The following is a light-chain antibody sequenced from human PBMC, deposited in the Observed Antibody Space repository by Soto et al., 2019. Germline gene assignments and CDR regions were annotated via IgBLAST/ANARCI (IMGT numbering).Light chain of an antibody. CDR1: SGHSSYA. V-gene: IGLV4-69*01. J-gene: IGLJ3*02. CDR3: QTWGTGAWV. Sequence: QAVVTQSPSASASLGASVKLTCTLSSGHSSYAIAWYQQQPEKGTRYLMNLNSDGSHSKGDGIPDRFSGSSSGAEHYLTISSLQSEDEADYYCQTWGTGAWVFGGGTKLTVL. CDR2: LNSDGSH.